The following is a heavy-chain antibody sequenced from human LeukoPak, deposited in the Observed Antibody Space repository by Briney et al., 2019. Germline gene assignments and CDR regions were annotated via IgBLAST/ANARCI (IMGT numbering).Heavy chain of an antibody. V-gene: IGHV4-34*01. CDR3: ARMEVGPHWFDP. D-gene: IGHD3-3*01. Sequence: PSETLSLTCAVHGGSFSGYYWSWIRQPPGKGLEWIGEINHSGSTNYNPSLKSRVTISVDTSKNQFSLKLSSVTAADTAVYYCARMEVGPHWFDPWGQGTLVTVSP. J-gene: IGHJ5*02. CDR2: INHSGST. CDR1: GGSFSGYY.